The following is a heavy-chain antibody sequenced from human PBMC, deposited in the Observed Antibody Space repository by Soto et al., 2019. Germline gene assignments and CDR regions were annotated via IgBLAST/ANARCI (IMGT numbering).Heavy chain of an antibody. V-gene: IGHV1-18*01. CDR1: GYTFTSYG. CDR2: ISAYNGNT. D-gene: IGHD1-26*01. CDR3: ARVSPMGSQEEHDAFDI. Sequence: ASVKVSCKASGYTFTSYGISWVRQAPGQGLEWMGWISAYNGNTNYAQKLQGRVTMTTDTSTSTAYMELRSLRSDDTAVYYCARVSPMGSQEEHDAFDIWGQGTMVTVS. J-gene: IGHJ3*02.